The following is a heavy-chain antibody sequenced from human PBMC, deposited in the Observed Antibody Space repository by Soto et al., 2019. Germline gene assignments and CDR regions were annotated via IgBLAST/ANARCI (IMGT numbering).Heavy chain of an antibody. D-gene: IGHD1-7*01. CDR1: GYTFTSYG. CDR2: ISAYNGNT. V-gene: IGHV1-18*01. CDR3: ARGSGLDLPRYYYYGMDV. Sequence: ASVKVSCKASGYTFTSYGISWVRQAPGQGLEWMGWISAYNGNTNYAQKLQGRVTMTTDTSTSTAYMELSSVTAADTAVYYCARGSGLDLPRYYYYGMDVWGQGTTVTVSS. J-gene: IGHJ6*02.